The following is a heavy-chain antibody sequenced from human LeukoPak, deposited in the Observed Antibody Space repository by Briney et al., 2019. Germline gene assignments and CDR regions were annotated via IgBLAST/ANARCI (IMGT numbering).Heavy chain of an antibody. D-gene: IGHD3-3*01. CDR3: ARGPRITIFGVVAQYFQH. CDR1: GFTFSSYS. CDR2: TSSSSSTI. J-gene: IGHJ1*01. Sequence: GGSLRLSCAASGFTFSSYSMNWVRQAPGKGLEWVSYTSSSSSTIYYADSVKGRFTISRDNAKNSLYLQMNSLRAEDTAVYYCARGPRITIFGVVAQYFQHWGQGTLVTVSS. V-gene: IGHV3-48*04.